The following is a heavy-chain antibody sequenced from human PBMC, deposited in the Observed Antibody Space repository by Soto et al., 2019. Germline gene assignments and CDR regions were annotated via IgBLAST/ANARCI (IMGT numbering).Heavy chain of an antibody. CDR1: GFTFSTYA. V-gene: IGHV3-23*01. CDR3: ARDVDTTSHLNWFDP. D-gene: IGHD1-1*01. J-gene: IGHJ5*02. Sequence: GGSLRLSCAASGFTFSTYAMAWVRQAPGKGLEWVSGVSASGLNTDYADPVKGRFYISRDSSKNTVYLQMDSLKVEDTAVYYCARDVDTTSHLNWFDPWGQGVMVTVSS. CDR2: VSASGLNT.